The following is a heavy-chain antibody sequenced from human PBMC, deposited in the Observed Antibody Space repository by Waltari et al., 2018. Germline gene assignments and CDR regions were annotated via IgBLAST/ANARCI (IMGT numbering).Heavy chain of an antibody. Sequence: QVQLVQSGAEVKKPGASVKVSCKASGYTFTGYYMHWVRQAPGQGLEWMGRINPNSGGTNYAQKFQGRVTMTRDTSISTAYMDLSRLRSDDTAVYYCARDQVDFWSGYYPFDPWGQGTLVTVSS. CDR3: ARDQVDFWSGYYPFDP. CDR2: INPNSGGT. CDR1: GYTFTGYY. J-gene: IGHJ5*02. D-gene: IGHD3-3*01. V-gene: IGHV1-2*02.